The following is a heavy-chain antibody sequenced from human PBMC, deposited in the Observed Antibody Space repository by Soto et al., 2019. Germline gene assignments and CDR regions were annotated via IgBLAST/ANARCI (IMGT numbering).Heavy chain of an antibody. CDR1: EYSFRIYW. D-gene: IGHD3-10*01. Sequence: PGESLKTPCQGLEYSFRIYWVRWVRQKPGGGPEWMGRVDPNDSFGTYSPSFERHVSISVLKSTNIVYLQWLSLGASDTAAYYGARHQSGSGNSNFDFWGQGTPVTVSS. CDR2: VDPNDSFG. CDR3: ARHQSGSGNSNFDF. J-gene: IGHJ4*02. V-gene: IGHV5-10-1*01.